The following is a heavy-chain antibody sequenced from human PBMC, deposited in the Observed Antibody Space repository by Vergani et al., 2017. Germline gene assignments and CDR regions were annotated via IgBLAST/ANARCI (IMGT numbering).Heavy chain of an antibody. D-gene: IGHD2-2*02. CDR1: GGSISSGGYY. CDR2: IYYSGST. CDR3: ARARWGYCSSTSCYTHYYYYYYMDV. Sequence: QVQLQESGPGLVKPSQTLSLTCTVSGGSISSGGYYWSWIRQHPGKGLEWIGYIYYSGSTYYNPSLESRVTISVDTSKNQFSLKLSSVTAADTAVYYCARARWGYCSSTSCYTHYYYYYYMDVWGKGTTVTVSS. J-gene: IGHJ6*03. V-gene: IGHV4-31*03.